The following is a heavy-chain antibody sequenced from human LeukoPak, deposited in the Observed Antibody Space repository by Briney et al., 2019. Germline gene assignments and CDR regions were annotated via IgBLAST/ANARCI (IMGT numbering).Heavy chain of an antibody. Sequence: PSETLSLTCTVSGGSITDSYWSWIRQPPGKRLEWIGHMFYSGNTYYNPSLKSRVTISLDTSKNQFSLKLISVTAADTAVYYCARVGSQSLAPSYYFDSWGQGTMVTVSS. CDR1: GGSITDSY. CDR2: MFYSGNT. D-gene: IGHD2-15*01. CDR3: ARVGSQSLAPSYYFDS. V-gene: IGHV4-59*01. J-gene: IGHJ4*02.